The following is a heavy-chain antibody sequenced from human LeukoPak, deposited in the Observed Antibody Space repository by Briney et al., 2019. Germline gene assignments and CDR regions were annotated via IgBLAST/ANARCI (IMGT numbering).Heavy chain of an antibody. CDR2: ISYDGSNK. Sequence: GGSLRLSCAASGFTFSNYAMHWVRQAPGKGLEWVAVISYDGSNKYYTDSVKGRFTISGDSSKNTLYLQMNSLRPEDTAVYYCVKGASTTWYTAEHFQYWGQGTLVSVSS. CDR3: VKGASTTWYTAEHFQY. CDR1: GFTFSNYA. V-gene: IGHV3-30*04. D-gene: IGHD2-2*02. J-gene: IGHJ1*01.